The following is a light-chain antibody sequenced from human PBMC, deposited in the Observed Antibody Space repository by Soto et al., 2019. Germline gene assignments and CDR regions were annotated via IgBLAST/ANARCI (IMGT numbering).Light chain of an antibody. Sequence: EIVLTQSPGTLSLSPGEGATLSCRASQTVTVNSLAWYQQTPGQTPRLLIYAASTSATGIPDRFNGSGSGTDFVLTISILEPEDFAMYYCQQYGDSPFTFGPGTKVDI. J-gene: IGKJ3*01. CDR1: QTVTVNS. V-gene: IGKV3-20*01. CDR3: QQYGDSPFT. CDR2: AAS.